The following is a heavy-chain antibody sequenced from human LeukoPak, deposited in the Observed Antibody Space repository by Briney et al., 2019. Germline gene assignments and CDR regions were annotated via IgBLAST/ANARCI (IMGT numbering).Heavy chain of an antibody. CDR1: GGSISSYY. CDR2: IYYSGGT. V-gene: IGHV4-59*01. J-gene: IGHJ5*02. Sequence: SETLSLTCTVSGGSISSYYWSWIRQPPGKGLEWIGYIYYSGGTNYNPSLKSRVTISVDTSKNQFSLKLSSVTAADTAVYYCARGGCSSTSCPGWFDPWGQGTLVTVSS. CDR3: ARGGCSSTSCPGWFDP. D-gene: IGHD2-2*01.